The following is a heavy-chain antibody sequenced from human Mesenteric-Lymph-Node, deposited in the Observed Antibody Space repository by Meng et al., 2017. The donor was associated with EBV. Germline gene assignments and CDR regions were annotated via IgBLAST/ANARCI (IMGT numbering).Heavy chain of an antibody. Sequence: APPRVGGPRPGKPSGSPSPPCAFSGDSISIRRWWGWVRKPPGKGLEWIGEISHSGRTTYNPSLKSRVTISADKSKNQFSLKLNSVTAADTAVYYCARSPGWYSLDYWGQGTLVTASS. V-gene: IGHV4-4*02. J-gene: IGHJ4*02. D-gene: IGHD6-19*01. CDR2: ISHSGRT. CDR3: ARSPGWYSLDY. CDR1: GDSISIRRW.